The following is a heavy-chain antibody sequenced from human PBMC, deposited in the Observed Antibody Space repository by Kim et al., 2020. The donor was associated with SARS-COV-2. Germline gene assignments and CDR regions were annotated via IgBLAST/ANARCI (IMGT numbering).Heavy chain of an antibody. CDR3: AKGDCSSTSCYTTDC. D-gene: IGHD2-2*02. CDR1: GFTFSNYA. V-gene: IGHV3-23*01. J-gene: IGHJ4*02. Sequence: GGSLRLSCAASGFTFSNYAMSWVRQAPGKGLQWVSIISGSGDSTHYADSVKGRFTFSRDNSNNTLYLQMNSLRADDTAVYYCAKGDCSSTSCYTTDCWGRGTLVTVSS. CDR2: ISGSGDST.